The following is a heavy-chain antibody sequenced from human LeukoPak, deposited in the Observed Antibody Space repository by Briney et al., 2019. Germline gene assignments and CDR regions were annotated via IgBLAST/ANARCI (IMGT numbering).Heavy chain of an antibody. J-gene: IGHJ4*02. D-gene: IGHD6-19*01. Sequence: SETLSLTCTVSGYSISSGYYWGWIRQPPGKGLAWIGSIYPSGSTYYNPSLKSRVTISVDTSKNQFSLKLSSVTAADAAVYYCARDQPGIAVAGFLRSFDYWGQGTLVTVSS. CDR2: IYPSGST. CDR3: ARDQPGIAVAGFLRSFDY. V-gene: IGHV4-38-2*02. CDR1: GYSISSGYY.